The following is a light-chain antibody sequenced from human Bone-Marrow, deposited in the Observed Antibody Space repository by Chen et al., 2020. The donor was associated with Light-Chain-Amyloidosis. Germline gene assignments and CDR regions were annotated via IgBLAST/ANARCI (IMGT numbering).Light chain of an antibody. CDR3: CSYAGSTTHIV. V-gene: IGLV2-23*02. Sequence: QSALTQPASVSGSPGQSINISCTGTSRAVGSYNLVTWYQQHPGKAPKLTIFDVTKRPSGVSNRFSGSKSGNTASRTISGLQADDEADYYCCSYAGSTTHIVFGGGTKLTVL. CDR1: SRAVGSYNL. J-gene: IGLJ2*01. CDR2: DVT.